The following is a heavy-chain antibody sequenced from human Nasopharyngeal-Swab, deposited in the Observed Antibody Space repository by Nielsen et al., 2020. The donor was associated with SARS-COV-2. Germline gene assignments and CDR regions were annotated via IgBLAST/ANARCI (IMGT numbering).Heavy chain of an antibody. CDR2: ISTKTGAP. CDR3: ARENQEYANIWIDY. D-gene: IGHD1-1*01. CDR1: GYTFTRNV. V-gene: IGHV7-4-1*02. J-gene: IGHJ4*02. Sequence: ASVKVSCKASGYTFTRNVLNWVRQAPGQGPEYIGWISTKTGAPTYAQAFPGRFVISLDNSVSTTYLQNSSLQADDTAVYYCARENQEYANIWIDYWGQGTQVTVSS.